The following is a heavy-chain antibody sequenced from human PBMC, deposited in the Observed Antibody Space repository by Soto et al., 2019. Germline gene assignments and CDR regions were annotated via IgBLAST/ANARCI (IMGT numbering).Heavy chain of an antibody. CDR1: GGTFSSYA. J-gene: IGHJ6*02. V-gene: IGHV1-69*13. CDR3: ARCPESYGYTLYYYGMDV. CDR2: IIPIFGTA. Sequence: SVKVSCKASGGTFSSYAISWVRQAPGQGLEWMGGIIPIFGTANYAQKFQGRVTITADESTSTAYMELSSLRSEDTAVYYCARCPESYGYTLYYYGMDVWGQGTTVTVSS. D-gene: IGHD5-18*01.